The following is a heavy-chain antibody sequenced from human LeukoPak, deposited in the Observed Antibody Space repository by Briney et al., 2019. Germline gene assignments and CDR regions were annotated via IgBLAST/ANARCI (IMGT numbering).Heavy chain of an antibody. Sequence: GGSLTLSCAASGFRFSDYYMNWIRQAPGKGLEWVSSISRGGSSKYSADAVKGRFTISRDNAKNSLDLQMDSLRPEDTAVYYCVRDQFLDYWGQGILVTVSS. J-gene: IGHJ4*02. V-gene: IGHV3-11*01. CDR3: VRDQFLDY. CDR2: ISRGGSSK. CDR1: GFRFSDYY.